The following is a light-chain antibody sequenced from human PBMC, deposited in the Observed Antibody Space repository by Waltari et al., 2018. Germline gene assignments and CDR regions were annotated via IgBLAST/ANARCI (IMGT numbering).Light chain of an antibody. Sequence: QSVLTQPPSVSGTPGQRVTISCSESDSNIGSNYVSWYHQLPGTAPNLLIYSNDQWPSGVPDRISGPRSGTSASLAISGLRSDDEAFYYCAAWDDSLGGWVFGGGTKLTVL. V-gene: IGLV1-47*02. CDR2: SND. CDR1: DSNIGSNY. CDR3: AAWDDSLGGWV. J-gene: IGLJ3*02.